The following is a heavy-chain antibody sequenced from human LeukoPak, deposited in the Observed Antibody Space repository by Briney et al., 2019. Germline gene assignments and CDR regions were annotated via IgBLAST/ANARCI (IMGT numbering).Heavy chain of an antibody. CDR1: GGSISSYY. Sequence: SETLSLTCTVSGGSISSYYWSWIRRPPGKGLEWIGYIYYSGSTNYNPSLKSRVTISVDTSKNQFSLKLSSVTAADTAVYYCARVRDDFWSGPSAYFDYWGQGTLVTVSS. CDR2: IYYSGST. CDR3: ARVRDDFWSGPSAYFDY. J-gene: IGHJ4*02. V-gene: IGHV4-59*01. D-gene: IGHD3-3*01.